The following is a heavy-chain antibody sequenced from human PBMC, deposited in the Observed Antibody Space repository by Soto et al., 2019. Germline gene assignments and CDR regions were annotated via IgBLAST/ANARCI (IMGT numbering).Heavy chain of an antibody. CDR1: GYTLTSFY. V-gene: IGHV1-46*01. Sequence: ASVKVSCKASGYTLTSFYMHWMRQAPGQGLEWMGVIDPSAGSTTYAQKFKGRVRMTRDTFASTVFMELSSLRSEDTAVYYCARSPRPTRTNLYYFESWGQTALVIVS. J-gene: IGHJ4*02. CDR3: ARSPRPTRTNLYYFES. CDR2: IDPSAGST. D-gene: IGHD3-3*01.